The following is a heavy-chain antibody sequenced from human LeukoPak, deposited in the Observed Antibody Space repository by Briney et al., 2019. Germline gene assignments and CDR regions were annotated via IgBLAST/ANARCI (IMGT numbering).Heavy chain of an antibody. J-gene: IGHJ4*02. CDR1: NYTCISYG. CDR2: ISAYNGNT. V-gene: IGHV1-18*01. D-gene: IGHD3-16*02. CDR3: ARGVMITFGGVIVPYYFDY. Sequence: GASVKVSCKASNYTCISYGISWVRQAPGQGLEWMGWISAYNGNTNYAQKPQGRVTMTTDTSTSTAYMELRSLRSDDTAVYYCARGVMITFGGVIVPYYFDYWGQGTLVTVSS.